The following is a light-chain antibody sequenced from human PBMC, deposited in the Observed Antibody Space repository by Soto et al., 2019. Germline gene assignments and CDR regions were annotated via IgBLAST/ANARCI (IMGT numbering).Light chain of an antibody. CDR1: SSDVSGYDF. Sequence: QSVLTQPASVSGSPGQSITISCTGTSSDVSGYDFVSWYQHHPGKAPKLMIYEVSTRPSGVSNRFSGSKSGNTASMTISGLQAEDEADYYCSPYTNDWGVFGTGTKVTVL. V-gene: IGLV2-14*01. CDR2: EVS. J-gene: IGLJ1*01. CDR3: SPYTNDWGV.